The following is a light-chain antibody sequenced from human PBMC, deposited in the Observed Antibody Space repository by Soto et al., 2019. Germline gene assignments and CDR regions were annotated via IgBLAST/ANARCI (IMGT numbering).Light chain of an antibody. CDR3: HQYNYLHT. Sequence: DIQMTQSPSSLSASLGDRVTISCRASQGISTYLAWYQQKPGKAPTLLISDVSRLESGVPSRFSGSGSETEFPLTISGLQPDDFATYYCHQYNYLHTFGQGTKVNIK. V-gene: IGKV1-5*01. J-gene: IGKJ2*01. CDR2: DVS. CDR1: QGISTY.